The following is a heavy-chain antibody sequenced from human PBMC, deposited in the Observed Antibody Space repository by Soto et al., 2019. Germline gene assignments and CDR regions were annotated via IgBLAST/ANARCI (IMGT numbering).Heavy chain of an antibody. CDR2: IWYDGSNK. CDR1: GFTFSSYC. J-gene: IGHJ6*02. V-gene: IGHV3-33*01. D-gene: IGHD1-26*01. Sequence: WGSLRPSCAASGFTFSSYCMHFFRQSPCKWLEWVAVIWYDGSNKYYADSVKGRFTISRDNSKNTLYLQMNSLRAEDTAVYYCARQQASTKYTYSGSPPPYGMDVWGQGTTVTVSS. CDR3: ARQQASTKYTYSGSPPPYGMDV.